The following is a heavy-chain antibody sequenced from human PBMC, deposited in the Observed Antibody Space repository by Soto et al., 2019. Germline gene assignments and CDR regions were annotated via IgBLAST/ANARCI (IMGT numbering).Heavy chain of an antibody. J-gene: IGHJ6*03. CDR1: GFTFSNAW. Sequence: GGSLRLSCAASGFTFSNAWMSWVRQAPGKGLEWVGRIKSKTDGGTTDYAAPVKGRFTISRDDSKNTLYLQMNSLKTEDTAVYYCTTGYYDFWSGPNIYYYMDVWGKGTTVTVSS. D-gene: IGHD3-3*01. V-gene: IGHV3-15*01. CDR2: IKSKTDGGTT. CDR3: TTGYYDFWSGPNIYYYMDV.